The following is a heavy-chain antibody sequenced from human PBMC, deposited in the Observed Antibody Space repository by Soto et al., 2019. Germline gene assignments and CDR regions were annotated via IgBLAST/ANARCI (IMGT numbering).Heavy chain of an antibody. Sequence: PGGSLRLSCAASGFTFSDYPMNWVRQAPGKGLEWVSSITGSSAYIYYADSVKGRFTISRDNAKNSLYLHMNSLRPEDTAVYYCARELPRGTTGTNWFDPWGQGTLVTVSS. J-gene: IGHJ5*02. D-gene: IGHD1-1*01. CDR3: ARELPRGTTGTNWFDP. V-gene: IGHV3-21*01. CDR1: GFTFSDYP. CDR2: ITGSSAYI.